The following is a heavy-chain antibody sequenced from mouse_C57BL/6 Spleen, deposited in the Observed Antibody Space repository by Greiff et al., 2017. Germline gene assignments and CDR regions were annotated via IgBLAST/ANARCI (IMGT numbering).Heavy chain of an antibody. CDR3: THYAWYFDV. V-gene: IGHV1-5*01. D-gene: IGHD1-2*01. Sequence: VQLQQSGTVLARPGASVKMSCKTSGYTFTSYWMHWVKQRPGQGLEWIGAIYPGNSDTSYNQKFKGKDKLTAVTSASTAYMELSSLTNEDSAVXYCTHYAWYFDVWGTGTTVTVSS. CDR1: GYTFTSYW. J-gene: IGHJ1*03. CDR2: IYPGNSDT.